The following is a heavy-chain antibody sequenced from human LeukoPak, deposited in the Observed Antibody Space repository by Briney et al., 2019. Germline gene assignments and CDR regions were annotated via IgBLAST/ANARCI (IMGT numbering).Heavy chain of an antibody. Sequence: GGSLRLSCAASGFIFSGYSMNWVRQAPGKGLEWVSSISSSGSLIYYADSKKGRFTISRDNANNSLYLQMDSLRAEDTAVYYCARGRIAVSGMEPGDYWGQGTLVTVSS. CDR1: GFIFSGYS. V-gene: IGHV3-21*01. J-gene: IGHJ4*02. D-gene: IGHD6-19*01. CDR2: ISSSGSLI. CDR3: ARGRIAVSGMEPGDY.